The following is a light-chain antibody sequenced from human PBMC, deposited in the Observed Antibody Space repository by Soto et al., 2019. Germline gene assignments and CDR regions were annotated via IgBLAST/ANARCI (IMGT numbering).Light chain of an antibody. V-gene: IGLV2-14*01. J-gene: IGLJ3*02. CDR1: SSDVGGYNY. Sequence: QSALTQPASVSGSPGQSITISCTGTSSDVGGYNYVSWYQQNPGTAPKVMIYEVSNRPSGVSSRFSGSKSGNTASLTISGLQAEDEADYYCSSYTTSGTPVFGGGTKLTVL. CDR2: EVS. CDR3: SSYTTSGTPV.